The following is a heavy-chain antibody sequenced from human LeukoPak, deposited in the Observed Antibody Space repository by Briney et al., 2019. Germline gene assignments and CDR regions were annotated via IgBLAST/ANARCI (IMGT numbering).Heavy chain of an antibody. D-gene: IGHD2-2*02. V-gene: IGHV4-4*09. CDR1: GGSISSYY. CDR2: IYTSGST. CDR3: ARQAGYCSSTSCYTLFDY. Sequence: SETLSLTCTVSGGSISSYYWSWIRQPPGKGLEWIGYIYTSGSTNYNPSLKSRVTISVDTSKNQFSLKLSSVTAADTAVYYCARQAGYCSSTSCYTLFDYWGQGTLVTVSS. J-gene: IGHJ4*02.